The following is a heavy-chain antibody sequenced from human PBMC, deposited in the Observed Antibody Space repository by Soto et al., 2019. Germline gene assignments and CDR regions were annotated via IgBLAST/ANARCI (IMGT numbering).Heavy chain of an antibody. V-gene: IGHV3-30*18. D-gene: IGHD3-10*01. Sequence: PGGSLRLSCAASGFTFSSYGMHWVRQAPGKGLEWVAVISYDGSNKYYADSVKGRFTISRDNSKNTLYLQMNSLRAEDTAVYYCAKDMLWFGESILYYYYGMDVWGQGTTVTVSS. J-gene: IGHJ6*02. CDR3: AKDMLWFGESILYYYYGMDV. CDR1: GFTFSSYG. CDR2: ISYDGSNK.